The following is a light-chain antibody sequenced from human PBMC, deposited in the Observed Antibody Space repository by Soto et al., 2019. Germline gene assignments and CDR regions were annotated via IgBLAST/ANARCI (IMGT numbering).Light chain of an antibody. J-gene: IGKJ4*01. CDR3: QQYDIPPIT. V-gene: IGKV1-33*01. Sequence: DIQVTQSPSSLSASLGDRVTIACQASDDIINSLNWYQQKPGKAPKLLIHDASILQTGVPSRFSGGGSGTDFTFTITSLQPEDIATYYCQQYDIPPITFGGGTKVDIK. CDR1: DDIINS. CDR2: DAS.